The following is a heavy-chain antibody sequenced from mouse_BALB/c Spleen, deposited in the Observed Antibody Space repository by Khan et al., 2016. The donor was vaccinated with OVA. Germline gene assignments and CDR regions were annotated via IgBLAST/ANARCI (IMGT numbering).Heavy chain of an antibody. CDR3: VTWGHYGGNYYFGLDY. V-gene: IGHV1-7*01. CDR1: GYTFTTYW. CDR2: INPNTGYN. D-gene: IGHD1-1*01. Sequence: QIQLVQSGAELAKPGASVKMSCKASGYTFTTYWMHWIKQRPGQGLEWIGYINPNTGYNECEQKFKDKATLTADKSSSTAYMQLSSLTSEDSAVYYCVTWGHYGGNYYFGLDYWGQGTSVTVSS. J-gene: IGHJ4*01.